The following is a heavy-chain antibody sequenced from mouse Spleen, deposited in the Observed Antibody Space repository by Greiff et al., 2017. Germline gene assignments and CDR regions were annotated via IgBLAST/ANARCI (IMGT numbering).Heavy chain of an antibody. J-gene: IGHJ2*01. CDR2: ISSGGSYT. Sequence: EVQRVESGGDLVKPGGSLKLSCAASGFTFSSYGMSWVRQTPDKRLEWVATISSGGSYTYYPDSVKGRFTISRDNAKNTLYLQMSSLKSEDTAMYYCARQDWDAYYFDYWGQGTTLTVSS. V-gene: IGHV5-6*01. CDR1: GFTFSSYG. D-gene: IGHD4-1*01. CDR3: ARQDWDAYYFDY.